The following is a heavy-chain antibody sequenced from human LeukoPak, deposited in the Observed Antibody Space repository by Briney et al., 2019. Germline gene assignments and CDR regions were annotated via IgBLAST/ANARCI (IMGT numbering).Heavy chain of an antibody. CDR1: GCTFTGYY. Sequence: ASVKASCKASGCTFTGYYMHWVRQAPGQGLEWMGWINPNSGGTNYAQKLQGRVTMTTDTSTSTAYMELRSLRSDDTAVYYCARGRVYDYVWGSYPDAFDIWGQGTMVTVSS. V-gene: IGHV1-2*02. D-gene: IGHD3-16*02. CDR2: INPNSGGT. CDR3: ARGRVYDYVWGSYPDAFDI. J-gene: IGHJ3*02.